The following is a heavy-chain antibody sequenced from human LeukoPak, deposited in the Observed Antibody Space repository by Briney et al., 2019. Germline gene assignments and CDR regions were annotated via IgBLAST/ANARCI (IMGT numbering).Heavy chain of an antibody. D-gene: IGHD2-15*01. CDR2: INPNSGGT. CDR3: ARGGVVVVAARDLDGMDV. Sequence: ASVKVSFKASGYTFSDYYMHWVRQAPGQGLEWMGWINPNSGGTNYAQKFQGRVTMTRDTSISTACMELSRLRSDDTAVYYCARGGVVVVAARDLDGMDVWGQGTTVTVSS. V-gene: IGHV1-2*02. J-gene: IGHJ6*02. CDR1: GYTFSDYY.